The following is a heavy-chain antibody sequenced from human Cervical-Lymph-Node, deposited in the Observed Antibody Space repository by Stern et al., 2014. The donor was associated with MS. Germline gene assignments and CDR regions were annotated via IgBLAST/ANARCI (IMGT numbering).Heavy chain of an antibody. CDR3: ARGDSSSPLEY. V-gene: IGHV3-33*01. Sequence: VQLVESGGSVVQPGRSLRLSCAASGFPFSSYGMHWVRQTPGQGLEWVVVIWYDGSNKYYADSVKGRFTISRDNSENTLYLQMNSLRAEDTAVYYCARGDSSSPLEYWGQGTLVTVSS. J-gene: IGHJ4*02. CDR2: IWYDGSNK. CDR1: GFPFSSYG. D-gene: IGHD6-6*01.